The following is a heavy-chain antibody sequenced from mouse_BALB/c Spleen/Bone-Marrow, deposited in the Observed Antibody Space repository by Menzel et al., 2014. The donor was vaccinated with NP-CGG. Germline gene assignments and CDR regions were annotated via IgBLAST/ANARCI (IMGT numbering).Heavy chain of an antibody. CDR1: GYTFTSYY. CDR3: SREGAY. Sequence: VQLHQSGAELVKPGASVKLSCKASGYTFTSYYMYWVKQRPGQGLEWIGEITPSNGDTNFNEKFKSKATLTVDKSSSTAYMQLSSLTSEDSAVYYCSREGAYWGQGTLVTVSA. V-gene: IGHV1S81*02. J-gene: IGHJ3*01. CDR2: ITPSNGDT.